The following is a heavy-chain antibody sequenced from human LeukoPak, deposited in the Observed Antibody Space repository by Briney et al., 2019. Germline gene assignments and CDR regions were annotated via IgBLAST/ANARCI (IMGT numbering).Heavy chain of an antibody. CDR3: AREGPDNWFDP. J-gene: IGHJ5*02. V-gene: IGHV4-59*01. CDR1: GGSISSYY. Sequence: SETLSLTCTVSGGSISSYYWSWIRQPPGKGLEWIGYIYYSGSTNYNPSLKSRITISVDTSKNQFSLKLSSVTAADTAVYYCAREGPDNWFDPWGQGTLVTVSS. CDR2: IYYSGST.